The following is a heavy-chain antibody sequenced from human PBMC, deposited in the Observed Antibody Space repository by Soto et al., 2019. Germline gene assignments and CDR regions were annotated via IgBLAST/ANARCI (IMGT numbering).Heavy chain of an antibody. J-gene: IGHJ4*02. CDR3: AGDNDEWVRFSPLRF. V-gene: IGHV1-69*01. D-gene: IGHD5-12*01. CDR1: GGTFSSYA. CDR2: IIPIFGTA. Sequence: QVQLVQSGAEVKKPGSSVKVSCKASGGTFSSYAISWVRQAPGQGLEWMGGIIPIFGTANYAQKFQGRVTTTADESTTTAYMEMSSLRDENTAVYYCAGDNDEWVRFSPLRFWGQGTLVTVSS.